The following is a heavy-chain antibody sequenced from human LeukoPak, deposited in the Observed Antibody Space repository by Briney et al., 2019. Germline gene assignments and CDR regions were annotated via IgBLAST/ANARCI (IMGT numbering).Heavy chain of an antibody. Sequence: GGSLRLSCTASGFTFNDYWMSWVRQAPGKGLEWVANIKQDGSDKYYVDSVKGRFTISRDNAKNSLYLQMNSLRAEDTAVYYCARSPPVTTYYWGQGTLVTVSS. CDR2: IKQDGSDK. J-gene: IGHJ4*02. V-gene: IGHV3-7*01. CDR1: GFTFNDYW. CDR3: ARSPPVTTYY. D-gene: IGHD4-17*01.